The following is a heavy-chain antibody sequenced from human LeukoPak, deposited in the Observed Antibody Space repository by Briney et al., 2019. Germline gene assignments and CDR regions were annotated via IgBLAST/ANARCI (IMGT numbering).Heavy chain of an antibody. CDR3: AKAVGVAAAGSLYYFDY. J-gene: IGHJ4*02. D-gene: IGHD6-13*01. V-gene: IGHV3-30*18. CDR1: GFTFGTYW. CDR2: VSYDGSNK. Sequence: PGGSLRLSCGASGFTFGTYWMHWVRQAPGKGMEWVAVVSYDGSNKYYADSVKGRFTISRDNSKNTLYLQMNSLRAEDTAVYYCAKAVGVAAAGSLYYFDYWGQGTLVTVSS.